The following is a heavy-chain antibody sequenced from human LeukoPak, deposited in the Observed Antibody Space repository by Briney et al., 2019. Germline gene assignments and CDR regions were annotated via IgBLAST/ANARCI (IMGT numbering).Heavy chain of an antibody. D-gene: IGHD6-19*01. CDR3: AREAVSGWYDYFDS. CDR1: GGSISSSSYY. CDR2: IYYSGST. Sequence: SETLSLTCTVSGGSISSSSYYWGWIRQPPGKGLEWIGSIYYSGSTYYNPSLKSRVTISVDRSKNQFSLRLSSVTAADTAVYYCAREAVSGWYDYFDSWGQGTLVTVSS. V-gene: IGHV4-39*07. J-gene: IGHJ4*02.